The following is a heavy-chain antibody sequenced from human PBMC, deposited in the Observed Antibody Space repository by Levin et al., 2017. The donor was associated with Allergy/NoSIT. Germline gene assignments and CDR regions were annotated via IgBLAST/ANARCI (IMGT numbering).Heavy chain of an antibody. J-gene: IGHJ4*02. CDR1: GGSFATDT. CDR3: AGGKGGCTSVTCYVAFDY. V-gene: IGHV1-69*02. CDR2: IIPAYDIR. Sequence: GASVKVSCKTSGGSFATDTITWVRQAPGRGLEWMGRIIPAYDIRNYAQNFQGRVTITADTSTNTAYMELNSLRSEDTAVYYCAGGKGGCTSVTCYVAFDYWGQGTLVTVSS. D-gene: IGHD2-2*01.